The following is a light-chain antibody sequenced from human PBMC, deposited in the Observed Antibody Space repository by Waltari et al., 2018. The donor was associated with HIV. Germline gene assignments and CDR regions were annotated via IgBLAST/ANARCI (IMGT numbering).Light chain of an antibody. J-gene: IGLJ2*01. CDR2: RDN. CDR1: SSNVGRNA. V-gene: IGLV1-47*01. CDR3: STWDDSLKDVL. Sequence: QSALTQPPSASGTPGQRVTISCSGSSSNVGRNAVYWYQKFPGSAPQLVIYRDNQRPPGVSDRCSGSRAGAAASLAISGLRSEDEADLYCSTWDDSLKDVLFGGGTKLTVL.